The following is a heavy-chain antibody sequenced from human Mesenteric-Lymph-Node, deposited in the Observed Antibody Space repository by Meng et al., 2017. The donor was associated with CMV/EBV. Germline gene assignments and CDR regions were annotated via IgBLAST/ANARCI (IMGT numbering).Heavy chain of an antibody. J-gene: IGHJ4*02. D-gene: IGHD3-16*01. CDR2: IHPDEAFT. CDR3: ARGGNRGLDY. CDR1: GLTFRSYG. V-gene: IGHV3-74*01. Sequence: GESLKISCAASGLTFRSYGMHWVRQAPGKGLVWVSHIHPDEAFTTYVDSVRGRFTISRDIAKNTLYLQMNSLRAEDTAVYFCARGGNRGLDYWGQGTLVTVSS.